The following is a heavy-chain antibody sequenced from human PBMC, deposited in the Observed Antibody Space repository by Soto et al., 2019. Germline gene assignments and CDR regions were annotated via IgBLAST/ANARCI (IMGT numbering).Heavy chain of an antibody. D-gene: IGHD1-26*01. J-gene: IGHJ2*01. V-gene: IGHV3-74*01. CDR1: GFTFSSHW. Sequence: EVQLVESGGVLVQPGGSLRLSCAASGFTFSSHWMHWVRQAPGKGLVWVSRINSDGSSTSYADSVKGRFTISRDNAKNTLYLQMNSLRAEDTAVYYCARGGSLNWYFDLCGRGTLVTVSS. CDR3: ARGGSLNWYFDL. CDR2: INSDGSST.